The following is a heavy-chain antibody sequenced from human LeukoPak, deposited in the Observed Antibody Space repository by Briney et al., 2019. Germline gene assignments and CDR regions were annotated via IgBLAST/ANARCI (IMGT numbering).Heavy chain of an antibody. D-gene: IGHD6-13*01. CDR3: ARATSVVAAAVYYYYGMDV. Sequence: ASVKVSCKASGYTFTSYAMNWVRQAPGKGLEWLGWINTTTGNPTYAQGFTGRLVFSLDTSVSTAYLQISSLKAEDTAVYYCARATSVVAAAVYYYYGMDVWGQGTTVTVSS. CDR2: INTTTGNP. CDR1: GYTFTSYA. J-gene: IGHJ6*02. V-gene: IGHV7-4-1*02.